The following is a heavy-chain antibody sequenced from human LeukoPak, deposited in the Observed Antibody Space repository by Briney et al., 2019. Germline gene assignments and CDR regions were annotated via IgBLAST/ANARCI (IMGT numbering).Heavy chain of an antibody. CDR3: ARVPLSDSSGHYYPH. D-gene: IGHD3-22*01. V-gene: IGHV1-69*01. CDR1: GGTFSSYA. Sequence: RASVKVSCKASGGTFSSYATSWVRQAPGQGLEWMGGIIPIFATANYAQKFQGRVTITADESTSTAYMELSSLRSEDTAVYYCARVPLSDSSGHYYPHWGQGTLVTVSS. CDR2: IIPIFATA. J-gene: IGHJ1*01.